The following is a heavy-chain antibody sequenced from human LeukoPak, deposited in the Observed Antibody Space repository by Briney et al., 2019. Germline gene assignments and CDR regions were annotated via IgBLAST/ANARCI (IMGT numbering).Heavy chain of an antibody. CDR3: AKGDKPVIAMVKFDY. D-gene: IGHD5-18*01. CDR2: ISWNSGSI. Sequence: GGSLRLSCAASGFTFDDYAMHWVRQAPGKGLEWVSGISWNSGSIGYADSVKGRFTISRDNSKNTLYMQMNSLRAEDTAVYYCAKGDKPVIAMVKFDYWSQGTLVTVSS. CDR1: GFTFDDYA. V-gene: IGHV3-9*01. J-gene: IGHJ4*02.